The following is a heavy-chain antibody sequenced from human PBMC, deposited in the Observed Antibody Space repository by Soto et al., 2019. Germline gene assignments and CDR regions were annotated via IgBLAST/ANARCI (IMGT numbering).Heavy chain of an antibody. CDR3: ARGARSYYDSSGYSSAFDY. D-gene: IGHD3-22*01. CDR1: GGSISSGDYY. Sequence: QVQLQESGPGLVKPSQTLSLTCTVSGGSISSGDYYWSWIRQPPGKGLEWIGYIYYSGSTYYNPSLKIRVTISVDTSKNQFSLKLSSVTAADTAVYYCARGARSYYDSSGYSSAFDYWGQGTLVTVSS. J-gene: IGHJ4*02. CDR2: IYYSGST. V-gene: IGHV4-30-4*01.